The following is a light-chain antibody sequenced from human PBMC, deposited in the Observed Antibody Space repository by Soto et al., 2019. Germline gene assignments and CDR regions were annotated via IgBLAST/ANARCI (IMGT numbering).Light chain of an antibody. CDR2: RAS. Sequence: EIVLARSPGALSLSVGERATLSCRASQSVSSSYLAWYQQKPGQAPKVLIYRASSRATGIPDRFSGSGSGTEFTLTISRLEPEDFAVYYCQQYGISPVTFGQGTKVDIK. V-gene: IGKV3-20*01. CDR3: QQYGISPVT. J-gene: IGKJ1*01. CDR1: QSVSSSY.